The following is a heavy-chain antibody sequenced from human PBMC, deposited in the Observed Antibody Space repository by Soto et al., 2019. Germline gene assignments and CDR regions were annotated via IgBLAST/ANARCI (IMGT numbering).Heavy chain of an antibody. D-gene: IGHD2-15*01. J-gene: IGHJ6*02. CDR2: ISSSGYI. CDR1: GFNFNSYT. V-gene: IGHV3-21*01. CDR3: ARDRSGGSCYPGMDV. Sequence: SGGSLRLSCAASGFNFNSYTIKWVRQAPGKRLEWLSSISSSGYIFSTDSVRGRFTISRDNAKNSVYLQINSLRAEDTAVYFCARDRSGGSCYPGMDVWGQGTTVTVSS.